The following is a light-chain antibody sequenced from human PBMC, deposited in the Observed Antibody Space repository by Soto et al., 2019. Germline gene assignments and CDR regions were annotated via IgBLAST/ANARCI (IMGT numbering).Light chain of an antibody. J-gene: IGKJ1*01. Sequence: IQVTQSPSTLSGSIGDRVTMTCRASHTISSWLAWYQQKPGKAPKLLIYKASTLKSGVPSRFSGSGSGTEFTLTISSLQPDDFATYYCQHYNSYSEAFGQGTKVDI. V-gene: IGKV1-5*03. CDR1: HTISSW. CDR2: KAS. CDR3: QHYNSYSEA.